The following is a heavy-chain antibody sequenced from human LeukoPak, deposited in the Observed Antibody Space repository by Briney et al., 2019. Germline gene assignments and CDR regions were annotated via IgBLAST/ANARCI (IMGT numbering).Heavy chain of an antibody. D-gene: IGHD6-6*01. J-gene: IGHJ1*01. CDR2: IYHSGST. Sequence: SETLSLTCIVSGGSISTYYWNWIRQPPGKGLEWIGYIYHSGSTNYNPSLQSRVTISVDTSKNQFSLNLNSVTAADTAVYYCARGGAARLHFQNWGQGTLVTVSS. CDR1: GGSISTYY. CDR3: ARGGAARLHFQN. V-gene: IGHV4-59*01.